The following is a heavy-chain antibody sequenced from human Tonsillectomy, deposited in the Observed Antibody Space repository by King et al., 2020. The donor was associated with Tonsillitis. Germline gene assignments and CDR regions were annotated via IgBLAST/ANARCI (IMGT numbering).Heavy chain of an antibody. Sequence: VQLVESGGGLVQPGGSLRLSCAASGFTFSSYAMSWVRQAPGKGLEWVSAIMGRGGSTYSAYSVKGRFTISRDNSKNTLYLQMNSLRAEDTAVYYCAKGRYSSGWYDYWGQGTLVTVSS. J-gene: IGHJ4*02. V-gene: IGHV3-23*04. CDR1: GFTFSSYA. CDR3: AKGRYSSGWYDY. CDR2: IMGRGGST. D-gene: IGHD6-19*01.